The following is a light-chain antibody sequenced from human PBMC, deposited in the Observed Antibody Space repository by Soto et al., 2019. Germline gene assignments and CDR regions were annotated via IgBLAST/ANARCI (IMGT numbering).Light chain of an antibody. V-gene: IGLV2-23*01. J-gene: IGLJ1*01. CDR3: CSYAGSSTFV. CDR1: NSDVGSYNL. CDR2: EGS. Sequence: QSALTQPASVSGSPGQSITISCTGTNSDVGSYNLVSWYQQHPGKGPKVMIYEGSKRPSGVSNRFSGSKSGNTASLTISGLQAEDEADYYCCSYAGSSTFVFGTGTKLTVL.